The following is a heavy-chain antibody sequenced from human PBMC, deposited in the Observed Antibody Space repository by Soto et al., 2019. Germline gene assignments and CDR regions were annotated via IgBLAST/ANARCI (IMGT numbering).Heavy chain of an antibody. CDR3: ARDQVFDY. V-gene: IGHV4-31*03. J-gene: IGHJ4*02. CDR1: GGSISSGGYY. CDR2: INYSGST. Sequence: SETLSLTCTVSGGSISSGGYYWSWIRQHPGKGLEWIGYINYSGSTYYNSSLKSRVTISLNTSKNCFSLKVSSVTAADKAVYYCARDQVFDYWGQGALVTVSS.